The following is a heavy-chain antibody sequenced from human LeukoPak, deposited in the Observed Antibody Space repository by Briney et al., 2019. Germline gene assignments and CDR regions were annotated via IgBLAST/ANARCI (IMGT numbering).Heavy chain of an antibody. V-gene: IGHV3-23*01. CDR3: VKDLALAGTGGGFDV. D-gene: IGHD6-19*01. CDR1: GFTFTTYA. Sequence: GGSLRLSCTASGFTFTTYAINWVRQAPGKGLEWVSGISGGGDKAFYADSVNGRFTISRANSKNSVSLPMRSLRPDDAAVYYCVKDLALAGTGGGFDVWGQGTRVAVSS. CDR2: ISGGGDKA. J-gene: IGHJ3*01.